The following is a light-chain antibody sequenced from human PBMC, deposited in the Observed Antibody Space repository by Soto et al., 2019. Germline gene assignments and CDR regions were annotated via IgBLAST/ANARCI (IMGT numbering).Light chain of an antibody. J-gene: IGKJ5*01. V-gene: IGKV3-15*01. Sequence: EIVMKQSPATLSVSPGAPAPLSCRASQYVSNKVAWYQQKPGQAPSLLILGASTRATGVPARFSGSGSGTEFTLSISSLQSEDFAVYYCKQYKEWPPFTFGQGTRLEIK. CDR3: KQYKEWPPFT. CDR1: QYVSNK. CDR2: GAS.